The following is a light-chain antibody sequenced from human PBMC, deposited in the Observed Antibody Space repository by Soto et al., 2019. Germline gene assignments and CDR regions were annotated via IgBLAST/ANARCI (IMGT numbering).Light chain of an antibody. Sequence: EIVLTQSPGTLSLSPGERATLSCRASQSVSSSFLAWYQQKPGQPPRLLIYSASGRATGIPDRFSGSGSGTDFTLTISSLEPEDSAVYFCQQRANWPPVTFGQGTKVDIK. V-gene: IGKV3D-20*02. CDR2: SAS. CDR1: QSVSSSF. CDR3: QQRANWPPVT. J-gene: IGKJ1*01.